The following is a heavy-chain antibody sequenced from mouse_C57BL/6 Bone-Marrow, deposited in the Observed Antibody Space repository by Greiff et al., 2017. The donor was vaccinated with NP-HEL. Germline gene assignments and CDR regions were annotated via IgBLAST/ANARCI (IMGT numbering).Heavy chain of an antibody. CDR2: IWTGGGT. CDR1: GFSFTSYA. V-gene: IGHV2-9-1*01. D-gene: IGHD1-1*01. CDR3: ARVPPITTVVDYYAMDY. J-gene: IGHJ4*01. Sequence: VHLVESGPGLVAPSQSLSITCTVSGFSFTSYAISWVRQPPGKGLEWLGVIWTGGGTNYNSALKSRLSISKDNSKSQVFLKMNSLQTDDTARYYCARVPPITTVVDYYAMDYWGQGTSVTVSS.